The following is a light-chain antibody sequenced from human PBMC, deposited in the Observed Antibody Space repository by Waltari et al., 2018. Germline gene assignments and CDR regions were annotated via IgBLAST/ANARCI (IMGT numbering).Light chain of an antibody. J-gene: IGKJ5*01. CDR1: QSISTW. CDR3: QQYSDYSIT. Sequence: DIQMTQSPSTLSASVGDSVTITCRASQSISTWLAWYQQRPGKAPKVLIYKASNLESGVPSRFSGSGSGTEFTITISSLQPDDFATYYCQQYSDYSITFGQGTRLEIK. V-gene: IGKV1-5*03. CDR2: KAS.